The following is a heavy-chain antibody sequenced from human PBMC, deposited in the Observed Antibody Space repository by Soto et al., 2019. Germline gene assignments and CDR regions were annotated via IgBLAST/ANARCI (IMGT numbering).Heavy chain of an antibody. Sequence: EVQLLESGGGLVQPGGSLRLSCAASGFTFSSYAMSWVRQTPGKGLEWVSGISGGGGNTYYADSVTGRFTISRDKSRNTLYLQMISLRAADTAIYYCAKDRGAGGRFSGIAVAGIPSWGQGTLVTVSS. CDR3: AKDRGAGGRFSGIAVAGIPS. V-gene: IGHV3-23*01. D-gene: IGHD6-19*01. CDR2: ISGGGGNT. CDR1: GFTFSSYA. J-gene: IGHJ5*02.